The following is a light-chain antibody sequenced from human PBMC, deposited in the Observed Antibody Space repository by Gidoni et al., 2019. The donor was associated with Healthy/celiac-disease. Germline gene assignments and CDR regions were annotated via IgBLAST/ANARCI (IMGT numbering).Light chain of an antibody. J-gene: IGKJ4*01. V-gene: IGKV4-1*01. CDR3: QQYYSTPLT. CDR1: QSVLYSTNNKNY. CDR2: WAS. Sequence: IVMTQSSVSLAWSLGERATINCKSSQSVLYSTNNKNYLAWYQQKPGQPPKLLIYWASTRESGIPDRFSGSGSGTDFTLTISSLQAEDVAVYYCQQYYSTPLTFXGXTKVDIK.